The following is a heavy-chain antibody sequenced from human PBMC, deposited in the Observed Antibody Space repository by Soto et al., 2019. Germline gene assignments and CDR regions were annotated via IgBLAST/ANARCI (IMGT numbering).Heavy chain of an antibody. Sequence: PGGSLRLSCAASGFTFSSYGMHWVRQAPGKGLEWVAVISYDGSNKYYADSVKGRFTISRDNSKNTLCLQMNSLRAEDTAVYYCAKVRWLVPSYYYYGMDGWGQGTTVTVSS. J-gene: IGHJ6*02. CDR2: ISYDGSNK. V-gene: IGHV3-30*18. D-gene: IGHD6-19*01. CDR1: GFTFSSYG. CDR3: AKVRWLVPSYYYYGMDG.